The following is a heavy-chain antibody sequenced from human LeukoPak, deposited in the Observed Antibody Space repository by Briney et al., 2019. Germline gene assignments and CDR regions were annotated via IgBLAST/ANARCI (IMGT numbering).Heavy chain of an antibody. CDR2: ISYDGSNK. CDR3: ARDSGSYYDYFDY. Sequence: QSGGSLRLSCAASGFTFSSYAMHWVRQAPGKGLEWVAVISYDGSNKYYADSVKGRFTISRDNSKNTLYLQMNSLRAEDTAVYYCARDSGSYYDYFDYWGQGTLVTVSS. V-gene: IGHV3-30-3*01. CDR1: GFTFSSYA. D-gene: IGHD1-26*01. J-gene: IGHJ4*02.